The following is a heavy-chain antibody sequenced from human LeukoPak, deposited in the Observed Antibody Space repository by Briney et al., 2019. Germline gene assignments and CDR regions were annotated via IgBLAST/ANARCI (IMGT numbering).Heavy chain of an antibody. CDR1: GGSFSGYY. CDR3: ARGSGSYYYYYYHMDV. V-gene: IGHV4-34*01. CDR2: INHSGST. J-gene: IGHJ6*03. Sequence: PSETLSLTCAVYGGSFSGYYWSWIRQPPGKGLEWIGEINHSGSTNYNPSLKSRVTISVDTSKNQFSLKLSSVTAADTAVYYCARGSGSYYYYYYHMDVWGKGTTVTVSS. D-gene: IGHD3-10*01.